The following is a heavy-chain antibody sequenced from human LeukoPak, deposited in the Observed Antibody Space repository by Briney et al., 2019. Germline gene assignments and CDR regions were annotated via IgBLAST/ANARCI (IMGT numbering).Heavy chain of an antibody. V-gene: IGHV3-23*01. J-gene: IGHJ2*01. CDR2: ISGSGDNT. D-gene: IGHD2-21*01. Sequence: PGGSLRLSCAASGFTFDDFGMSWVRQAPGKGLEWVSSISGSGDNTYYADSVKGRFTISRDNSKNMVYLQINSLRAEDTAVYYCAKFHTEDPRYCGGDCYLDLWGRGTLVTVSS. CDR3: AKFHTEDPRYCGGDCYLDL. CDR1: GFTFDDFG.